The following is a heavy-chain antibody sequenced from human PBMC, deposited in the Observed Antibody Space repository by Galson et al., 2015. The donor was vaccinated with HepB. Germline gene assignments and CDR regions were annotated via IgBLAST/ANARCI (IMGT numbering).Heavy chain of an antibody. CDR3: ARDGGGALSYYGMDV. CDR1: GFTFSSYE. J-gene: IGHJ6*02. CDR2: ISSSGSTI. Sequence: SLRLSCAASGFTFSSYEMNWVRQAPGKGLEWVSYISSSGSTIYYADSVKGRFTISRDNAKNSLYLQMNSLRAEDTAVYYCARDGGGALSYYGMDVWGQGTTATVSS. V-gene: IGHV3-48*03. D-gene: IGHD2/OR15-2a*01.